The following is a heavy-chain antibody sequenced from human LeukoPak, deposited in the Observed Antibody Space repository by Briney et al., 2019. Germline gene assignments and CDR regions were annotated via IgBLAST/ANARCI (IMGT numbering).Heavy chain of an antibody. CDR3: ARLVVRFSYGGDY. J-gene: IGHJ4*02. D-gene: IGHD5-18*01. V-gene: IGHV4-34*01. Sequence: PSETLSLTCAVYGGSFSGYYWSWIRQPPGKGLERIGEINHSGSTNYNPSLKSRVTISVDTSKNQFSLKLSSVTAADTAVYYCARLVVRFSYGGDYWGQGTLVTVSS. CDR1: GGSFSGYY. CDR2: INHSGST.